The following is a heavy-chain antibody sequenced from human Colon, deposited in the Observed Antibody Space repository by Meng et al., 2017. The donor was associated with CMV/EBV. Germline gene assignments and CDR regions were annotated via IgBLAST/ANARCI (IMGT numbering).Heavy chain of an antibody. J-gene: IGHJ4*02. Sequence: FSLTPVWVGVGLLRPPPGKALEWLALIYWNDDKRYSPSLKSRLTITKDTSKNQVVLTMTNMDPVDTATYYCAHSYYCSSTSCYIHFDYWGQGTLVTVSS. D-gene: IGHD2-2*02. V-gene: IGHV2-5*01. CDR3: AHSYYCSSTSCYIHFDY. CDR1: FSLTPVWVG. CDR2: IYWNDDK.